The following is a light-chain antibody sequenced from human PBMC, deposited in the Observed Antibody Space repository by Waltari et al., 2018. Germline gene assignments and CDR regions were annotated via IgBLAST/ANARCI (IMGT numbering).Light chain of an antibody. V-gene: IGKV4-1*01. CDR1: QSVLYSSNNRNY. J-gene: IGKJ1*01. Sequence: DIVMTQSLDSLAVSLGERATINCKSSQSVLYSSNNRNYLAWYQQKPGQPPKLLIYWASTRQSGVPDRFSGSGSGTDFTLTISSLQAEDVALYYCQQYYGPPRTFGQGTKVEIK. CDR2: WAS. CDR3: QQYYGPPRT.